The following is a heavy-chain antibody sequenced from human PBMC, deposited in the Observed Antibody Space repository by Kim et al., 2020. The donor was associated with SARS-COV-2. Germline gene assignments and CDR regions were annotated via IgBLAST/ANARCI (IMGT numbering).Heavy chain of an antibody. CDR3: TRGHTFGLH. CDR1: GFTFGDFA. Sequence: GGSLRLSCTASGFTFGDFAMSWFRQAPGKGLGWVGFIKAKAAGGTTEYAASVKGRFTISRDDSKSIAYLQMNNLKTEDTALYYCTRGHTFGLHWGQGTLVTVSS. CDR2: IKAKAAGGTT. D-gene: IGHD3-16*01. J-gene: IGHJ4*02. V-gene: IGHV3-49*03.